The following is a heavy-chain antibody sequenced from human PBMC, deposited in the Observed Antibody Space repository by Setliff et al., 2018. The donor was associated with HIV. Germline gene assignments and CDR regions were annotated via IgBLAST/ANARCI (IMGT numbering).Heavy chain of an antibody. D-gene: IGHD3-16*01. CDR2: IYYSGST. CDR1: GGSISSSSYY. CDR3: ARTNYDYVWGSFDY. Sequence: SETLSLTCTVSGGSISSSSYYWGWIRQPPGKGLEWIGSIYYSGSTYYNPSLKSRVTISVDTSKNQFSLKVRSVTAADTAVYYCARTNYDYVWGSFDYWGQGTLVTVSS. J-gene: IGHJ4*02. V-gene: IGHV4-39*01.